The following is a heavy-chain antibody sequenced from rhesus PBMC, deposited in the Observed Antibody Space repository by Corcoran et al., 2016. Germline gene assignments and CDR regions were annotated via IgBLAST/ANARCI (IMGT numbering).Heavy chain of an antibody. D-gene: IGHD3-34*01. CDR2: INGKSGST. CDR1: GASISSNW. V-gene: IGHV4-80*01. Sequence: QVQLQESGPGLVKPSETLSLTCTVSGASISSNWWSWIRQPPGKGLEWIGEINGKSGSTNYDPALKILVTISKDASKNQFSLKLSSVTAADTAVYYCARRGGDYYYGLDSWGQGVVVTVSS. CDR3: ARRGGDYYYGLDS. J-gene: IGHJ6*01.